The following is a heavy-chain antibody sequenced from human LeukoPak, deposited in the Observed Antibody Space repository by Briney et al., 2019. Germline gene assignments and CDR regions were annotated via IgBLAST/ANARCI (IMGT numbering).Heavy chain of an antibody. Sequence: SETLSLTCTVSGGSISSYYWSWIRQPPGKGLEWIGYIYYSGSTDYNPSLKSRVTTSVDTSKNQFSLKLSSVAAADTAVYYCARCFRHYYGSGSVIGLDVWGQGTTVTVSS. J-gene: IGHJ6*02. V-gene: IGHV4-59*01. CDR1: GGSISSYY. CDR3: ARCFRHYYGSGSVIGLDV. D-gene: IGHD3-10*01. CDR2: IYYSGST.